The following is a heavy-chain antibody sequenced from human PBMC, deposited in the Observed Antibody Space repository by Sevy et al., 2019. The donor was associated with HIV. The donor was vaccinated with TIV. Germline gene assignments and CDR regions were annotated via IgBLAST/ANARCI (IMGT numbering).Heavy chain of an antibody. J-gene: IGHJ4*02. Sequence: GGSLRLSCAASGFSYSSYGMHWVRQAPGKGREWVAYIQYDGRNKDYADSVKGRFTISRDNSKNTLDLQMNSLRVEDTAVYYCVKEGGGEGGDHWGQGTLVTVSS. D-gene: IGHD2-21*01. CDR3: VKEGGGEGGDH. CDR2: IQYDGRNK. CDR1: GFSYSSYG. V-gene: IGHV3-30*02.